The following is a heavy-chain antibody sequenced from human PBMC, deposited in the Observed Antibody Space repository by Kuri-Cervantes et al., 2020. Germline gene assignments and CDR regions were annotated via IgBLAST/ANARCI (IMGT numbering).Heavy chain of an antibody. J-gene: IGHJ3*02. CDR3: ASSAYSSSPASFDI. CDR1: GFTFNYYA. V-gene: IGHV3-23*01. D-gene: IGHD6-13*01. Sequence: LSLTCAASGFTFNYYAMNWVRQAPGKGLEWVSVVSVSGGHTDYADSVKGRFTISRDNAKNSLSLQMNSLRAEDTAVYYCASSAYSSSPASFDIWGQGTMVTVSS. CDR2: VSVSGGHT.